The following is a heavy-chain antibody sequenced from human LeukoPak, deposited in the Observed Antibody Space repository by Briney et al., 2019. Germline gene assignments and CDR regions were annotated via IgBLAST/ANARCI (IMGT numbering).Heavy chain of an antibody. Sequence: GGSLRLSCAASGFTFSSYAMSGVRQAPGKGLEWVSAITGGGGHTYSADSLKGRFTISRDNSKNTLYLQMNSLRAEDTAVYYCAKGVTLWDLWQPLCDWGQGTLVTVSS. CDR3: AKGVTLWDLWQPLCD. CDR2: ITGGGGHT. D-gene: IGHD3-3*01. V-gene: IGHV3-23*01. CDR1: GFTFSSYA. J-gene: IGHJ4*02.